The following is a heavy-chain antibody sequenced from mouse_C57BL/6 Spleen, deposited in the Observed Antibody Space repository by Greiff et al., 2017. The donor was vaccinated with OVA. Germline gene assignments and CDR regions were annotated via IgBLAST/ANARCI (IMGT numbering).Heavy chain of an antibody. V-gene: IGHV6-3*01. CDR1: GFTFSNYW. J-gene: IGHJ4*01. CDR3: TIYYDYDGYAMDY. CDR2: IRLKSDNYAT. Sequence: EVKLVESGGGLVQPGGSMKLSCVASGFTFSNYWMNWVRQSPEKGLEWVAQIRLKSDNYATHYAESVKGRFTISRDDSKSSVYLQMNNLRAEDTGIYYCTIYYDYDGYAMDYWGQGTSVTVSS. D-gene: IGHD2-4*01.